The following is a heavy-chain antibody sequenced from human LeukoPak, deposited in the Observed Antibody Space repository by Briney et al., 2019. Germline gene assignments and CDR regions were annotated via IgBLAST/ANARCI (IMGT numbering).Heavy chain of an antibody. Sequence: SETLSLTCTVSGGSISSYYWRWIRQPPGKGLEGIGYIYYSGSTNYNPPLKSRVTISVDTSKNQFSLKLSSVTAADTAVYYCAREDYDSSGYHFDYWGQGTLVTVSS. CDR1: GGSISSYY. V-gene: IGHV4-59*01. D-gene: IGHD3-22*01. J-gene: IGHJ4*02. CDR2: IYYSGST. CDR3: AREDYDSSGYHFDY.